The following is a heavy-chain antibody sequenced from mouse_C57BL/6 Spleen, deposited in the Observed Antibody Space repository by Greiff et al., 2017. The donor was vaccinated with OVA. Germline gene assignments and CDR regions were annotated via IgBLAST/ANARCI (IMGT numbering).Heavy chain of an antibody. CDR3: AASSGYVDYAMDY. J-gene: IGHJ4*01. Sequence: VQLQQSGPELVKPGASVKISCKASGYAFSSSWMNWVKQRPGTGLEWIGRIYPGDGDTNYNGKFKGKATLTADKSSSTAYMQLSSLTSEDSAVYVCAASSGYVDYAMDYWGQGTSVTVSS. D-gene: IGHD3-2*02. CDR2: IYPGDGDT. V-gene: IGHV1-82*01. CDR1: GYAFSSSW.